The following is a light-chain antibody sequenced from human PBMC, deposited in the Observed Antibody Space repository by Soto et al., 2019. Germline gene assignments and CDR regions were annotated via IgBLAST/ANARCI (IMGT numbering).Light chain of an antibody. J-gene: IGKJ2*01. CDR1: QTINNY. CDR3: QESYSTQYT. V-gene: IGKV1-39*01. CDR2: GAS. Sequence: DIQMTQSPSSLSASLGDRVTITCRASQTINNYLHWYQQRPGEAPNLLIYGASTVHSGVPLRFSGSGSGTDFTLTISSLESEDFATYYCQESYSTQYTFGQGTKLGI.